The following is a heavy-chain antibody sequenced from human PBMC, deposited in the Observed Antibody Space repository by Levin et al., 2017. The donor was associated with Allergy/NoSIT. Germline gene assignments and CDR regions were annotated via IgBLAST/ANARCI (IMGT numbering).Heavy chain of an antibody. CDR1: GGSISNYY. J-gene: IGHJ5*02. V-gene: IGHV4-59*01. Sequence: SETLSLTCSVSGGSISNYYWSWIRQPPGKGLEWIGYIHDSGNTNYNPSLKNRITMSVDTSKNQFSLKMTYVTAADTAVYFCARGYYDSSPYNCFDPWAREPWSPSPQ. D-gene: IGHD3-22*01. CDR2: IHDSGNT. CDR3: ARGYYDSSPYNCFDP.